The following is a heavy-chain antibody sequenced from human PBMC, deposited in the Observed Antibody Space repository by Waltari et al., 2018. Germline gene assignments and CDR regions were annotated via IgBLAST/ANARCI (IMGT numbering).Heavy chain of an antibody. D-gene: IGHD4-17*01. J-gene: IGHJ2*01. CDR1: GGSVNSETYH. CDR3: ARAATTVTRRGTCDL. CDR2: IYYSGTT. Sequence: QVRLQESGPGLVKPSETLSLTCRVFGGSVNSETYHWTWIRQPPGKGLEWIGYIYYSGTTNSNPSLKSRLTMSVDWSKNQFSLELRSVTAADTAVYFCARAATTVTRRGTCDLWGRGTLVSVSS. V-gene: IGHV4-61*01.